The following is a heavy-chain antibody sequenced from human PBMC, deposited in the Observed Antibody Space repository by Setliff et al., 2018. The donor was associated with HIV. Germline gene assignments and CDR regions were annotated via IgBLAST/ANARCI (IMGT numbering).Heavy chain of an antibody. V-gene: IGHV3-7*01. D-gene: IGHD3-3*01. CDR1: GFSFNNYY. J-gene: IGHJ4*02. CDR3: AKTREINNFWSGIDY. Sequence: GSLRLSCIASGFSFNNYYMTWVRQAPGKGLEWVGNIKSDGTEKNYADSVRGRFTISRDNTKNSLYLQMDGLRVEDTAVYYCAKTREINNFWSGIDYWGQGTLVTVSS. CDR2: IKSDGTEK.